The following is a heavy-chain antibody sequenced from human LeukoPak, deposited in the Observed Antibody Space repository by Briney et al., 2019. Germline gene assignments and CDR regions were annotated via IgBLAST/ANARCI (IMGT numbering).Heavy chain of an antibody. J-gene: IGHJ4*02. CDR3: ARGTIAVAGTDY. CDR2: IKQDGSEK. Sequence: GGSLRLSCAASGFTFSMYWMSWVRQAPGKGLEWVANIKQDGSEKYYVDSVKGRFTISRDNAKNSLYLQMDSLRVEDTAVYYCARGTIAVAGTDYWGQGTLVTVSS. CDR1: GFTFSMYW. V-gene: IGHV3-7*01. D-gene: IGHD6-19*01.